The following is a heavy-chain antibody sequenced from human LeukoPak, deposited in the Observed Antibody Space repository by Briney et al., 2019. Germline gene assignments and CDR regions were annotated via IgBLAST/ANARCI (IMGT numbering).Heavy chain of an antibody. CDR1: GFTFSSYS. CDR2: ISSSSSTI. V-gene: IGHV3-48*04. J-gene: IGHJ4*02. D-gene: IGHD3-22*01. CDR3: AGKLWNYYDSSGYLDYFDY. Sequence: GGSLRLSCAASGFTFSSYSMNWVRQAPGKGLEWVSYISSSSSTIYYADSVKGRFTISRDNAKNSLYLQMNSLRAEDTAVYYCAGKLWNYYDSSGYLDYFDYWGQGTLVTVSS.